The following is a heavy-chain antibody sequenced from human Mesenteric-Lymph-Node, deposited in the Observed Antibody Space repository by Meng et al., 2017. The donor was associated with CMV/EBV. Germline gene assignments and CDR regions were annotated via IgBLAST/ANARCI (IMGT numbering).Heavy chain of an antibody. CDR2: IYYNGNT. D-gene: IGHD1-26*01. CDR1: GGSVSSGSYY. V-gene: IGHV4-61*01. CDR3: ARVVIAVGPTRYLDY. Sequence: SETLSLTCTVSGGSVSSGSYYWSWIRQPPGKGLEWIAYIYYNGNTNYNPSLKSRITISVDTSRNQFSLNLSSVTAADTAVYYCARVVIAVGPTRYLDYWGQGTLVTVSS. J-gene: IGHJ4*02.